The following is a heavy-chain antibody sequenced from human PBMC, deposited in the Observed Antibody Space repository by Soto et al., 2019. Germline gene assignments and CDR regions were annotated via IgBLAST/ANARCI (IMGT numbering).Heavy chain of an antibody. CDR3: AAETGFYYYYGMDV. D-gene: IGHD1-1*01. Sequence: SVKVSCKASGFTFTSSAVQWVRQARGQSLEWIGLIVFVSGNTNYAQKFQERVTITRDMSTSTAYMELSSLRSEDTAVYYCAAETGFYYYYGMDVWGQGTTVTVSS. CDR1: GFTFTSSA. V-gene: IGHV1-58*01. CDR2: IVFVSGNT. J-gene: IGHJ6*02.